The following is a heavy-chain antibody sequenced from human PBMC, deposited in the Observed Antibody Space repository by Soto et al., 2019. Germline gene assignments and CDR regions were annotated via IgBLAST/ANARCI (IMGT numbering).Heavy chain of an antibody. J-gene: IGHJ6*02. CDR1: GGSITSGDYY. D-gene: IGHD2-2*01. CDR2: IYYSGST. V-gene: IGHV4-30-4*01. Sequence: PSETLSLTCTVSGGSITSGDYYWSWIRQAPGKGLEWIGYIYYSGSTYYNPSLKSRVTISVDTSKNQFSLKLSSVTAADTAVYYCARVVVVPAANYYYGMDVWGQGTTVTVSS. CDR3: ARVVVVPAANYYYGMDV.